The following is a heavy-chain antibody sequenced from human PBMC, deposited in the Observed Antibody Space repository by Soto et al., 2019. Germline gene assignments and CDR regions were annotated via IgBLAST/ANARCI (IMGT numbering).Heavy chain of an antibody. J-gene: IGHJ4*02. D-gene: IGHD2-2*01. CDR1: GGSISSGGYS. CDR3: ASLYCSSTSCTSDY. CDR2: IYRSGST. Sequence: PSETLSLTCAVSGGSISSGGYSWSWIRQPPGKGLEWIGYIYRSGSTYYNPSLKSRVTISVDRSKNQFSLKLSSVTAADTAVYYCASLYCSSTSCTSDYWGQGTLVTVSS. V-gene: IGHV4-30-2*01.